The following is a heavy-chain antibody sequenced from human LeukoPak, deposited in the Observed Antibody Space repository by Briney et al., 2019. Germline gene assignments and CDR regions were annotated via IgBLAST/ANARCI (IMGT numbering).Heavy chain of an antibody. CDR1: GFTFSSYA. Sequence: GASLRLSCAASGFTFSSYAMSWVRQAPGKGLEGFSAISGSGGSTYYADSVKGRFTISRDNSKNTLYLQMNSLRAEDTAVYYCAKHVTVATPPFDYWGQGNLVTVSS. J-gene: IGHJ4*02. D-gene: IGHD4-17*01. CDR3: AKHVTVATPPFDY. CDR2: ISGSGGST. V-gene: IGHV3-23*01.